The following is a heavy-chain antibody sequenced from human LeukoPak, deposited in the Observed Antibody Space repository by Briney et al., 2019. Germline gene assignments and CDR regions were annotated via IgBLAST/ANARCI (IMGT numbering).Heavy chain of an antibody. V-gene: IGHV4-39*07. Sequence: SETLSLTCTVSGGSISSSSYYWGWIRQPPGKVLEWIGEINHSGSTNYNPSLKSRVTISVDTSKNQFSLKLSSVTAADTAVYYCARGRIAVAGTGDYFDYWGQGTLVTVSS. CDR2: INHSGST. CDR1: GGSISSSSYY. CDR3: ARGRIAVAGTGDYFDY. J-gene: IGHJ4*02. D-gene: IGHD6-19*01.